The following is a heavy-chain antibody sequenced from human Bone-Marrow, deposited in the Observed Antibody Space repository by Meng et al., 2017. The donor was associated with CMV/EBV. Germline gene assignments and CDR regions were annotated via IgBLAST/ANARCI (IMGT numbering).Heavy chain of an antibody. CDR2: IIPIFGTA. CDR3: AATIFGVVRY. CDR1: GGTFSSYA. D-gene: IGHD3-3*01. Sequence: SVKVSCKASGGTFSSYAISWVRQAPGQGLEWMGGIIPIFGTANYAQKFQGRVTMTEDTSTDTAYMELSSLRSEDTAVYYCAATIFGVVRYWGQGTPVTGSS. V-gene: IGHV1-69*06. J-gene: IGHJ4*02.